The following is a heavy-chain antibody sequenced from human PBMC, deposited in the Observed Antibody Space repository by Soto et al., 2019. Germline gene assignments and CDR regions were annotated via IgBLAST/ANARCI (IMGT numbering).Heavy chain of an antibody. Sequence: QVQLVPSGTEVKKPGSSVKVSCRASGYSFRGYSISWVRQAPGQGLEWLGRIIPVPGTANYPQNFEGRVTITADKSTRPAYLELRNLTSQDTAVYYSAREGDSSYGFAHWGRGSLVPVSS. D-gene: IGHD3-16*01. J-gene: IGHJ4*02. CDR2: IIPVPGTA. CDR3: AREGDSSYGFAH. CDR1: GYSFRGYS. V-gene: IGHV1-69*08.